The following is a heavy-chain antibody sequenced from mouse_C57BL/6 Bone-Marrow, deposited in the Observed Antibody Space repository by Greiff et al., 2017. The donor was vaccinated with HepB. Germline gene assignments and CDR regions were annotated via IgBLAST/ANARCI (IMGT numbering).Heavy chain of an antibody. V-gene: IGHV5-9-1*02. D-gene: IGHD1-1*01. CDR2: ISSGGDYI. J-gene: IGHJ2*01. CDR3: TRAHYYGSSYGFDY. Sequence: EVQWVESGEGLVKPGGSLKLSCAASGFTFSSYAMSWVRQTPEKRLEWVAYISSGGDYIYYADTVKGRFTISRDNARNTLYLQMSSLKSEDTAMYYCTRAHYYGSSYGFDYWGQGTTLTVSS. CDR1: GFTFSSYA.